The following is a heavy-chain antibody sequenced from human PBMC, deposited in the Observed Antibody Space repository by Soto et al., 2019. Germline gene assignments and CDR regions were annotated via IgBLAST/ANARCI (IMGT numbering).Heavy chain of an antibody. D-gene: IGHD2-15*01. Sequence: SETLSLTCTVSGGSISRYFWSWIRQPPGKGLEWIGYIYYSGSTNYNPSLKSRVTISVDTSKNQFSLKLSSVTAADTAVYYCARLPERYCSGGSCSDYWGQGTLVTVSS. CDR1: GGSISRYF. J-gene: IGHJ4*02. CDR2: IYYSGST. CDR3: ARLPERYCSGGSCSDY. V-gene: IGHV4-59*08.